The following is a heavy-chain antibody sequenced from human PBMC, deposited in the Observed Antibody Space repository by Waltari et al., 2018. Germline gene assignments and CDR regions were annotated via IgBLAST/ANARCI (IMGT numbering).Heavy chain of an antibody. Sequence: EVQLLESGGGLVQPGGSLRLSCAASGFTFSSYVMSWVRQVPGKWQVSGSAIVGRGDRTYYAYYGKGRCSISRDKSKNTLYLQINNLRAEDTAVYYCAKDTDCGGDCSWYYFDYWGQGTLVTVSS. CDR1: GFTFSSYV. CDR3: AKDTDCGGDCSWYYFDY. CDR2: IVGRGDRT. V-gene: IGHV3-23*01. D-gene: IGHD2-21*02. J-gene: IGHJ4*02.